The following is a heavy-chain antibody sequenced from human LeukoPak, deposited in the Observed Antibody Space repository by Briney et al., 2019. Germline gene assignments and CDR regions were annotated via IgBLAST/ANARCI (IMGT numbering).Heavy chain of an antibody. CDR1: GVSISGSGYY. J-gene: IGHJ4*02. CDR3: AKSGGYGLIDY. Sequence: PSETLSLTCTVSGVSISGSGYYFGWIRQPPGKGLEWVGNIYYSGNTYYNASLESRVTISVDTSKNEFSLSLNSVTAADTAMYYCAKSGGYGLIDYWGQGTLVTVSS. D-gene: IGHD1-26*01. V-gene: IGHV4-39*01. CDR2: IYYSGNT.